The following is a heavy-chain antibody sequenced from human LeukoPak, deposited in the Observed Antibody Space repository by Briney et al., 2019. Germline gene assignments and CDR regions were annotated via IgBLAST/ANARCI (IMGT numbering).Heavy chain of an antibody. Sequence: ASVKVSCKASGHTLTTYGIIWVRQAPGQGLEYMGWISGYNGNANYAQKVQGRVTMTTDTSKSTAYMELKSLRSDDTAVYYCATGSITMIRGTVYFYYGLDVWGQGTTVTVSS. D-gene: IGHD3-10*01. CDR3: ATGSITMIRGTVYFYYGLDV. CDR2: ISGYNGNA. V-gene: IGHV1-18*01. J-gene: IGHJ6*02. CDR1: GHTLTTYG.